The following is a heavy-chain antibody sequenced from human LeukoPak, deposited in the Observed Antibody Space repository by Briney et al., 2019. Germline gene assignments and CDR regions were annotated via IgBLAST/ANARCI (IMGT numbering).Heavy chain of an antibody. CDR1: GFTFSDYY. D-gene: IGHD2-2*01. V-gene: IGHV3-11*01. CDR3: ARDNGYCSSTSCCNNWFDP. J-gene: IGHJ5*02. CDR2: ISSSGSTI. Sequence: GGSLRLSCAASGFTFSDYYMSWIRQALGKGLEWVSYISSSGSTIYYADSVKGRFTISRDNAKNSLYLQMNSLRAEDTAVYYCARDNGYCSSTSCCNNWFDPWGQGTLVTVSS.